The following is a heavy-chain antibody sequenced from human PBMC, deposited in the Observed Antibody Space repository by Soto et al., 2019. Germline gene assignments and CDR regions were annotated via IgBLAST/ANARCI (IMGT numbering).Heavy chain of an antibody. CDR3: TGWRS. J-gene: IGHJ4*02. V-gene: IGHV3-15*01. CDR1: GFTFSNAW. Sequence: EVQLVESGGGLVKPGESLRLSCAASGFTFSNAWMTWVRQAPGKGLEWVGRIKSISDGGTTDYAAPVKGRFTISRDDSKNPLYLQMNSLKTEDTAVYYCTGWRSGGQGTLVTVSS. CDR2: IKSISDGGTT. D-gene: IGHD6-19*01.